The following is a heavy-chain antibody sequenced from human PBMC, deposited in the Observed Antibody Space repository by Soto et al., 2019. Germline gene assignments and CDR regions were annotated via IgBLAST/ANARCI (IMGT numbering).Heavy chain of an antibody. V-gene: IGHV1-69*13. J-gene: IGHJ6*02. CDR1: GGTFSSYA. Sequence: GASVKVSCKASGGTFSSYAISWVRQAPGQGLEWMGGIIPIFGTANYAQKFQGRVTITADESTSTAYMELSSLRSEDMAVYYCAKGVVALAYGMDVWGQGTTVTVSS. CDR2: IIPIFGTA. CDR3: AKGVVALAYGMDV. D-gene: IGHD2-15*01.